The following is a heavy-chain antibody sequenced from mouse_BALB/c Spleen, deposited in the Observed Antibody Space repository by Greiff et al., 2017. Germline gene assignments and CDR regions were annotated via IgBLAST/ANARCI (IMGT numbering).Heavy chain of an antibody. V-gene: IGHV5-17*02. J-gene: IGHJ2*01. CDR1: GFTFSSFG. D-gene: IGHD2-3*01. Sequence: EVKLVESGGGLVQPGGSRKLSCAASGFTFSSFGMHWVRQAPEKGLEWVAYISSGSSTIYYADTVKGRFTISRDNPKNTLFLQMTSLRSEDTAMYYCARSGYYLYYFDYWGQGTTLTVSS. CDR2: ISSGSSTI. CDR3: ARSGYYLYYFDY.